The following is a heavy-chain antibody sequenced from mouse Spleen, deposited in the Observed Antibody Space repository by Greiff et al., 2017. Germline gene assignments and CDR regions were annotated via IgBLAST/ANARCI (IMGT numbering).Heavy chain of an antibody. D-gene: IGHD1-1*01. V-gene: IGHV1-26*01. CDR1: GYTFTDYY. CDR3: ARSGYGSSTFAY. Sequence: EVQLQQSGPELVKPGASVKISCKASGYTFTDYYMNWVKQSHGKSLEWIGDINPNNGGTSYNQKFKGKATLTVDKSSSTAYMELRSLTSEDSAVYYCARSGYGSSTFAYWGQGTLVTVSA. J-gene: IGHJ3*01. CDR2: INPNNGGT.